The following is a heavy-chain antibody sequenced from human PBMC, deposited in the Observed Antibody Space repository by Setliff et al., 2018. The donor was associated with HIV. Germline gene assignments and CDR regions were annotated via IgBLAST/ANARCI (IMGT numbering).Heavy chain of an antibody. J-gene: IGHJ3*02. V-gene: IGHV1-18*01. Sequence: ASVKVSCKGSGYIFNTNGISWVRQAPGQGLEWMGWISAYNGNTNYAQRFQDRVAMTTETATSTAYMEMRSLRSDDTAVYFCARVPYRSAWFSGGHDAFDIWGQGTMVTVSS. CDR2: ISAYNGNT. CDR3: ARVPYRSAWFSGGHDAFDI. CDR1: GYIFNTNG. D-gene: IGHD6-19*01.